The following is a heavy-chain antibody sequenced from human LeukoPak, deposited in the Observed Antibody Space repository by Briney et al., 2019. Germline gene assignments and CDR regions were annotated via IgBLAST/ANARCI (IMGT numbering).Heavy chain of an antibody. V-gene: IGHV3-23*01. J-gene: IGHJ6*02. CDR3: ASYCSSTSCYRNGMDV. CDR2: ISGSGGST. D-gene: IGHD2-2*01. CDR1: GFTFSSHA. Sequence: PGGSLRLSCAASGFTFSSHAMSWVRQAPGKGLEWVSAISGSGGSTYYADSVKGRFTISRDNSKNTLYLQMNSLRAEDTAVYYCASYCSSTSCYRNGMDVWGQGTTVTVSS.